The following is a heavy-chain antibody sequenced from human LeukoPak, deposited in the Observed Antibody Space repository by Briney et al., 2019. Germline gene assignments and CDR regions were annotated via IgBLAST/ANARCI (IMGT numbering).Heavy chain of an antibody. J-gene: IGHJ4*02. CDR3: ARTSGSRAFDY. CDR2: MNPNSGNT. CDR1: GGTFSSYA. V-gene: IGHV1-8*03. Sequence: ASAKVSCKASGGTFSSYAISWVRQAPGQGLEWMGWMNPNSGNTGYAQKFQGRVTITRNTSISTVYMELSSLRSEDTAVYYCARTSGSRAFDYWGQGTLVTGSS. D-gene: IGHD1-26*01.